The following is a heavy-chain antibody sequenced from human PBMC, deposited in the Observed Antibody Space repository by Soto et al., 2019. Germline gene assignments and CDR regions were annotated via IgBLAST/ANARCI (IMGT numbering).Heavy chain of an antibody. CDR1: GYTFTSYY. J-gene: IGHJ3*02. CDR2: INPSGGST. V-gene: IGHV1-46*01. D-gene: IGHD5-18*01. Sequence: GASVKVSCKASGYTFTSYYMHWVRQAPGQGLEWMVLINPSGGSTSYAQKFQGRVTMTRDTSTSTVYMELSSLRSEDTAVYYCAREDTANGGAFDIWGQGTMVTVSS. CDR3: AREDTANGGAFDI.